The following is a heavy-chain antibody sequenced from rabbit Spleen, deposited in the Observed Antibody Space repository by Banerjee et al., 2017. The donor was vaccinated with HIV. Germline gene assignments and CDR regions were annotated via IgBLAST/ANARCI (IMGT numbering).Heavy chain of an antibody. CDR1: GFSFSGRDV. J-gene: IGHJ4*01. Sequence: QEQLVESGGGLVQPEGSLTLTCKASGFSFSGRDVMCWVRQAPGKGLQWIACINTYTGKPVYATWAKGRFTISRTSSTTVTLQMTSLTAADTATYFCARDLVAVIGWNFNLWGPGTLVTVS. V-gene: IGHV1S45*01. D-gene: IGHD1-1*01. CDR3: ARDLVAVIGWNFNL. CDR2: INTYTGKP.